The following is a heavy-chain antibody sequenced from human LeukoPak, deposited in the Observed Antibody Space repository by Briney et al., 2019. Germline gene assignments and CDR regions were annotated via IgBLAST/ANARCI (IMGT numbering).Heavy chain of an antibody. Sequence: SETLSLTCTVSGGSISSGGYYWSWIRQPPGKGLGWIGYIFHSGSTYYNPSLKSRVTISVDRSKNQFSLKLSSVTAADTAVYYCARDPQQGYDFWSGYSNYWGQGTLVTVSS. CDR1: GGSISSGGYY. CDR2: IFHSGST. D-gene: IGHD3-3*01. V-gene: IGHV4-30-2*01. J-gene: IGHJ4*02. CDR3: ARDPQQGYDFWSGYSNY.